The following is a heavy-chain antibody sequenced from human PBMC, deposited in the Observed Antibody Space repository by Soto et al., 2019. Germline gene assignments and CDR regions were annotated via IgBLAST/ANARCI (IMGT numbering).Heavy chain of an antibody. CDR2: IYYSGST. V-gene: IGHV4-39*01. Sequence: QLQLQESGPGLVKPSETLSLTCTVSGGSISSSSYYWGWIRQPPGKGLEWIGSIYYSGSTYYNPSLTSRVTISVDTSKNQFSLKLSSVTAADTAVYYCARWSLGELSRWFDPWGQGTLVTVSS. CDR3: ARWSLGELSRWFDP. CDR1: GGSISSSSYY. D-gene: IGHD3-16*02. J-gene: IGHJ5*02.